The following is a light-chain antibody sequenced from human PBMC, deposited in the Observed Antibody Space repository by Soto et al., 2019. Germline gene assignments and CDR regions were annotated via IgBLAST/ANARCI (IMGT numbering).Light chain of an antibody. CDR3: QQYFDSMT. CDR1: QSVSSY. J-gene: IGKJ4*01. V-gene: IGKV3-11*02. Sequence: EIVLTQSPATLSLSPGERATLSCRASQSVSSYLAWYQQKPGQAPRLLMYGAFHRATGIPDRFSGRESGRNYTLTISRLDPEDSAVYYCQQYFDSMTFGGGTKVDIK. CDR2: GAF.